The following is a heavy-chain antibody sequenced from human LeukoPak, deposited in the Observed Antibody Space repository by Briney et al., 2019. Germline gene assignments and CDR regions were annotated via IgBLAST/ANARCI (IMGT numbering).Heavy chain of an antibody. Sequence: VRSLRPSCVASGFTFSNYGIHWVPEAPGKGLDWVAVIWYDGSYKYYADSVKGRFTISRENPKNTLYLQMDSLRAEDTAIYYCAKVVQYTAATGTGLDYWGQGTLVTVSS. CDR1: GFTFSNYG. CDR2: IWYDGSYK. D-gene: IGHD6-13*01. V-gene: IGHV3-33*06. J-gene: IGHJ4*02. CDR3: AKVVQYTAATGTGLDY.